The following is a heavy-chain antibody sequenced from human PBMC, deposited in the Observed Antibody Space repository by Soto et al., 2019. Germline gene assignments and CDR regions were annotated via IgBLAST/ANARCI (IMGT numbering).Heavy chain of an antibody. CDR2: MNQDGREK. CDR1: GFSFTSFW. V-gene: IGHV3-7*01. Sequence: GGSLRVCFAGSGFSFTSFWMICVRHAPVEGLQWVASMNQDGREKHYGDSVCGRFIISRDNAEKSVYLQMTILTADDTAEYYCERDIEPNTSHYWGQATLVTVSP. D-gene: IGHD1-26*01. J-gene: IGHJ4*02. CDR3: ERDIEPNTSHY.